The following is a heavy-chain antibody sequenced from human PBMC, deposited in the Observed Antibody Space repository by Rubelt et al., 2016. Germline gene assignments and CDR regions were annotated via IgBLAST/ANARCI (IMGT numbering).Heavy chain of an antibody. CDR3: AREKSGGVFDY. D-gene: IGHD5-12*01. V-gene: IGHV4-4*07. J-gene: IGHJ4*02. CDR2: IYTSGST. Sequence: SWIRQPAGKGLEWIGRIYTSGSTNYNPSLKSRVTMSVDTSKNQFSLKLSSVTAADTAVYYRAREKSGGVFDYWGQGTLVTVSS.